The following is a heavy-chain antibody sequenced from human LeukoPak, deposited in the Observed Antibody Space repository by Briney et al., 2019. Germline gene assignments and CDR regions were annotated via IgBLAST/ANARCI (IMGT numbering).Heavy chain of an antibody. J-gene: IGHJ5*02. CDR3: ARPSYYYGSGSYYPA. D-gene: IGHD3-10*01. CDR1: GGSFSGYY. Sequence: PSETLSLTCAVYGGSFSGYYWSWIRQPPGKGLEWTGEINHSGSTNYNPSLKSRVPISVDTSKNPFSLKLSSVTAAATAVYYCARPSYYYGSGSYYPAWGQGTLVTVSS. CDR2: INHSGST. V-gene: IGHV4-34*01.